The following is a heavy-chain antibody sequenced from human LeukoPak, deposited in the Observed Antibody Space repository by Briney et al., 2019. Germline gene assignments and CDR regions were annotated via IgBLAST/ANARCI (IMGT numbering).Heavy chain of an antibody. Sequence: GGSLRLSCAASGFSFSSSGMHWVRQAPGKGLEWVAVISYDGSNKYYADSVKGRFTISRDNSKNTLYLQMNSLRAEDTAVYYCARSLQYYYYYMDVWGKGTTVTVSS. J-gene: IGHJ6*03. V-gene: IGHV3-30*19. CDR1: GFSFSSSG. D-gene: IGHD4-11*01. CDR2: ISYDGSNK. CDR3: ARSLQYYYYYMDV.